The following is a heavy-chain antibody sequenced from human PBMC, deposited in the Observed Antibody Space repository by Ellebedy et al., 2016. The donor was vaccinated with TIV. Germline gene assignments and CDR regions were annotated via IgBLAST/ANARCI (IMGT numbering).Heavy chain of an antibody. CDR1: GFTFSDFD. Sequence: GESLKISCAASGFTFSDFDMHWVRQAPGKGLEWVTFIQYDGTNKYYTDSVKGRFTISRDNSKNTLYLEMNSLRVEDTAVYYCAKDQVDYWGQGTLVTVSS. J-gene: IGHJ4*02. V-gene: IGHV3-30*02. CDR3: AKDQVDY. CDR2: IQYDGTNK.